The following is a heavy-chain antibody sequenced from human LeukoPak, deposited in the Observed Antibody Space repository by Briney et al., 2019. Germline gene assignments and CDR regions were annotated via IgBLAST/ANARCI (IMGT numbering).Heavy chain of an antibody. D-gene: IGHD2-21*01. CDR2: ISYDGSNK. V-gene: IGHV3-30-3*01. CDR3: ARDLSMSYSVDY. J-gene: IGHJ4*02. Sequence: PGGSLRLSCAASGFTFSSYAMHWVRQAPGKGLEWVAVISYDGSNKYYADSVKGRFTISRDSPKNTLFLQMNSLRAEDTAVYYCARDLSMSYSVDYWGQGTLVTVSS. CDR1: GFTFSSYA.